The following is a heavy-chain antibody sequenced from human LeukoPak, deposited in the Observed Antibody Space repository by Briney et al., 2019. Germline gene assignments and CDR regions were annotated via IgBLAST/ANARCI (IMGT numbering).Heavy chain of an antibody. Sequence: SETLSLACAVSGGSISSSNWWSWVRQPPGKGLEWIGEIYHSGSTNYNPSLKSRVTISVDTSKNQFSLKLSSVTAADTAVYYCARGVVGATPHYFDYWGQGTLVTVSS. J-gene: IGHJ4*02. CDR2: IYHSGST. V-gene: IGHV4-4*02. D-gene: IGHD1-26*01. CDR1: GGSISSSNW. CDR3: ARGVVGATPHYFDY.